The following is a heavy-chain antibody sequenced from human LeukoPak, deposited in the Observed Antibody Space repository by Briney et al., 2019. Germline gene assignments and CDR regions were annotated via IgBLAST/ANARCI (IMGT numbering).Heavy chain of an antibody. CDR2: ISGDGRNI. D-gene: IGHD5-12*01. J-gene: IGHJ6*03. CDR1: GFTFSSYW. CDR3: VGAFGGYDSQRFYYNMDV. Sequence: GGSLRLSCVASGFTFSSYWMHWVRQDPRKGLVWVSRISGDGRNINYADSVRGRFTISRDNAKNSLYLEMSSLRVEDTAVYYCVGAFGGYDSQRFYYNMDVWGKGTTVTVSS. V-gene: IGHV3-74*01.